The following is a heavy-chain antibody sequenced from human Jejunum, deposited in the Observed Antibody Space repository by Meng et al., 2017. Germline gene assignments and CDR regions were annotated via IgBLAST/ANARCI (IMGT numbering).Heavy chain of an antibody. V-gene: IGHV6-1*01. CDR3: AKTVIYSTVGTTALEYFQH. J-gene: IGHJ1*01. CDR2: TYYRSQWFN. D-gene: IGHD1-26*01. CDR1: GDSVSSNSAA. Sequence: SQTLSLTCAISGDSVSSNSAAWNWIRQSPSRGLEWLGRTYYRSQWFNDYAVSVKSRITINPDTSKNQFSLQLNSGTPDDTAVYYCAKTVIYSTVGTTALEYFQHWGQSTLVTVSS.